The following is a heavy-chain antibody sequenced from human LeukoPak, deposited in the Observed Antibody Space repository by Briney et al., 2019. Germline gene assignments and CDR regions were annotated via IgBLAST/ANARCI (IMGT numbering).Heavy chain of an antibody. V-gene: IGHV4-30-2*01. CDR1: GGSISSGGYY. D-gene: IGHD5-18*01. J-gene: IGHJ4*02. CDR2: IYHSGST. CDR3: ARAGGYSYGYLDY. Sequence: SETLSLTCTVSGGSISSGGYYWSWIRQPPGKGLEWIGYIYHSGSTYYNPSLKSRVTISVDRSKNQFSLKLSSVTAADTAVYYCARAGGYSYGYLDYWGQGTLVTVSS.